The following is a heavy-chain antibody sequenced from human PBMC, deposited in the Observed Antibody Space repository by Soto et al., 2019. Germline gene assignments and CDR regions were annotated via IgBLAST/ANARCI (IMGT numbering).Heavy chain of an antibody. CDR2: IYYSGST. J-gene: IGHJ4*02. CDR1: GGSVSSGSYY. Sequence: QVQLQESCPGLVKPSETLSLTCTVSGGSVSSGSYYWSWIRQPPGKGLEWIGYIYYSGSTNYNPSLKSRVTISVHTSKNQFSLKLSSVTAADTAVYYCARDGDYYDSSGYSNYYFDYWGQGTLVTVSS. V-gene: IGHV4-61*01. CDR3: ARDGDYYDSSGYSNYYFDY. D-gene: IGHD3-22*01.